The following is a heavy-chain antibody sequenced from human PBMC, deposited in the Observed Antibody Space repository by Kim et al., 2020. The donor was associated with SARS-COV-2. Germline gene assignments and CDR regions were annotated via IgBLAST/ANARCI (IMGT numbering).Heavy chain of an antibody. CDR1: GFTFSSYG. CDR3: AKGTSGYCRGGSCDRVWYFDL. CDR2: IWYDGSNK. V-gene: IGHV3-33*06. Sequence: GGSLRLSCAASGFTFSSYGMHWVRQAPGKGLEWVAVIWYDGSNKYYADSVKGRFTISRDNSKNTLYLQMNSLRAEDTAVYYCAKGTSGYCRGGSCDRVWYFDLWGRGTLVTVSS. D-gene: IGHD2-15*01. J-gene: IGHJ2*01.